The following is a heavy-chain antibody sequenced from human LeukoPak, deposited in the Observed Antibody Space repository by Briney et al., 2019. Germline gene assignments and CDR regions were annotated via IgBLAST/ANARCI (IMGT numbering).Heavy chain of an antibody. CDR3: AKGKINHDGAFDL. J-gene: IGHJ3*01. D-gene: IGHD3-16*01. V-gene: IGHV3-21*01. Sequence: GGSLRLSCAASGFTFSSYSMNWVRQAPGKGLEWVSSISSSSSYIYYADSVKGRFTISRDNAKNSLYLQMNSLRAEDTAVYYCAKGKINHDGAFDLWGQGTMVIVSS. CDR2: ISSSSSYI. CDR1: GFTFSSYS.